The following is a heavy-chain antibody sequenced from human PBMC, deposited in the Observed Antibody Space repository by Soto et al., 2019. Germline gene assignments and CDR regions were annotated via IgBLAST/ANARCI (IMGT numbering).Heavy chain of an antibody. Sequence: QVQLVESGGGVVQPGTSLRLSCVGSGFTFRSYVIHWDRQAPGKGLEWVALTSYDGSNNFYGDSVKGRFTISRDNSRNTVELQMDSLRLEDMALYYSARWGTTGGLDVWAQGTLVSVSS. CDR3: ARWGTTGGLDV. J-gene: IGHJ4*02. CDR1: GFTFRSYV. V-gene: IGHV3-33*05. D-gene: IGHD3-16*01. CDR2: TSYDGSNN.